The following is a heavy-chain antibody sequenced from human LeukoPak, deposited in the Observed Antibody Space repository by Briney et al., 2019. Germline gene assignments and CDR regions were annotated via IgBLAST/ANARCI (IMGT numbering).Heavy chain of an antibody. D-gene: IGHD4-11*01. J-gene: IGHJ4*02. Sequence: PGGSLRLSCSASGFTFDDYAMHWVRQAPGKGLEWVSGISWNSVSIGYADSVKGRFTISRDNAKNSLYLQMNSLRAEDTALYYCAKGPTGTGYFDNWGQGTLVTVSS. V-gene: IGHV3-9*01. CDR3: AKGPTGTGYFDN. CDR2: ISWNSVSI. CDR1: GFTFDDYA.